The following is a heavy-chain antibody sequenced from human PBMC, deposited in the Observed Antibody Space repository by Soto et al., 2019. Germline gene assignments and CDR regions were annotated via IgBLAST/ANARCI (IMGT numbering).Heavy chain of an antibody. V-gene: IGHV3-21*06. CDR2: ISSTTNYI. CDR3: VRESEALPSNFDY. CDR1: GFTFTRYS. Sequence: PGGSLRLSCAASGFTFTRYSMNWVRQAPGKGLEWVSSISSTTNYIYYGDSMKGRFTISRDNAKNSLYLEMNSLRAEDTAVYYCVRESEALPSNFDYWGPGTLVTVSS. D-gene: IGHD3-10*01. J-gene: IGHJ4*02.